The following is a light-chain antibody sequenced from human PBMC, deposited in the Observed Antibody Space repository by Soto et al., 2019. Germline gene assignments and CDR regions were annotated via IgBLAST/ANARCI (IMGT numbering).Light chain of an antibody. CDR2: SDD. Sequence: QSVLTQPPSASGTPGQKVTISCSGSSSNIGSNAVNWYQQVPGTAPKLLIYSDDQRPSGVPDRSSGSKSGTSASLAISGLQSEDEADYICAAWNDNLNGPSYVFGTGNKVPV. J-gene: IGLJ1*01. CDR1: SSNIGSNA. CDR3: AAWNDNLNGPSYV. V-gene: IGLV1-44*01.